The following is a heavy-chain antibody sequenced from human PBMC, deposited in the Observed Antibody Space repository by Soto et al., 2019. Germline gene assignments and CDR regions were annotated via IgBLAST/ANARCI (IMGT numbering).Heavy chain of an antibody. CDR1: GGIFSTYA. Sequence: QVQLVQSGAEVKKPGSSVKVSCRASGGIFSTYAINWVRQAPGQGLEWMGGIIPLFGTANYAQNLQGRVTISADESAHIAYMELSSLRSEDTAVYYCTREAVVAENWFDPWGQGTLVTVSS. J-gene: IGHJ5*02. D-gene: IGHD3-22*01. CDR2: IIPLFGTA. CDR3: TREAVVAENWFDP. V-gene: IGHV1-69*01.